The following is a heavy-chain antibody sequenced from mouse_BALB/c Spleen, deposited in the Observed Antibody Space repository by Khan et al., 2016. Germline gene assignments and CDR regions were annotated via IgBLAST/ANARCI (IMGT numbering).Heavy chain of an antibody. CDR3: ARSPAVAAWDAVDY. J-gene: IGHJ4*01. Sequence: QVRLQQSGTELVKPGASVKLSCKASAYAFTSYWMHWVRQRPGYGLEWLVKIDPFDSSTNYNQNIMGRATLTVDISSTTAYMLFSSLTFEDSAVYYCARSPAVAAWDAVDYWGQGTSVTVSS. CDR1: AYAFTSYW. D-gene: IGHD1-1*01. V-gene: IGHV1-69*02. CDR2: IDPFDSST.